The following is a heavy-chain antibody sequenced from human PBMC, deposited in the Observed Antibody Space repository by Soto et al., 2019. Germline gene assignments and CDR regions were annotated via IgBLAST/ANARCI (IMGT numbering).Heavy chain of an antibody. CDR2: IKQDGSEK. Sequence: GGSLRLSCAASGFTFSSYWMSWVRQAPGKGLEWVANIKQDGSEKYYVDSVKGRFTISRDNAKNSLYLQMNSLRAEDTAVYYCAREGWGWIQLWSPIDYWGQGTLVTVSS. CDR3: AREGWGWIQLWSPIDY. V-gene: IGHV3-7*01. D-gene: IGHD5-18*01. J-gene: IGHJ4*02. CDR1: GFTFSSYW.